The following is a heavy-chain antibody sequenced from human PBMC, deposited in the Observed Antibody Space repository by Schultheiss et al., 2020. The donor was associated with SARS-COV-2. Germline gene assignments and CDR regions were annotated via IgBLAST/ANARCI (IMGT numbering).Heavy chain of an antibody. D-gene: IGHD2-2*01. CDR1: GFTFSSYA. Sequence: GGSLRLSCAASGFTFSSYAMHWVRQAPGQGLEWVSYISSDGRSIHYADSVKGRFTISRDNAKNSLYLQMNSLRAEDTAVYYCAGAVGTSASLIDYWGQGTLVTVSS. CDR2: ISSDGRSI. J-gene: IGHJ4*02. V-gene: IGHV3-21*01. CDR3: AGAVGTSASLIDY.